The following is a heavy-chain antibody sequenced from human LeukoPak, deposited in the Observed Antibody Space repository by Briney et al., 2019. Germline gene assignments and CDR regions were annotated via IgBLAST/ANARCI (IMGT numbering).Heavy chain of an antibody. D-gene: IGHD1-26*01. CDR2: IYPGDSET. CDR3: ARRRDLYSGSYYPFDY. CDR1: GYSFISYW. Sequence: GESLKISCKGSGYSFISYWIGWVRQMPGKGLEWMGIIYPGDSETRYSPSFQGQVTISADKSISTAYLQWSSLKASDTAMYYCARRRDLYSGSYYPFDYWGQGTLVTVSS. V-gene: IGHV5-51*01. J-gene: IGHJ4*02.